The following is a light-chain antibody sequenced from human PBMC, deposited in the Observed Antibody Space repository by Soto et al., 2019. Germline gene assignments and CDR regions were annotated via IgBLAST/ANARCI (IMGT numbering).Light chain of an antibody. Sequence: QSVLTQPPSASGAPGQRVTISCSGSSSNIGHNTVNWYQQVPGTAPKLLVYFNSKRPSGVPARFSASKSGHSAYLAISGLQSEDEASYHCATWDDSLNGWVFGGGTKLTVL. CDR3: ATWDDSLNGWV. V-gene: IGLV1-44*01. CDR2: FNS. J-gene: IGLJ3*02. CDR1: SSNIGHNT.